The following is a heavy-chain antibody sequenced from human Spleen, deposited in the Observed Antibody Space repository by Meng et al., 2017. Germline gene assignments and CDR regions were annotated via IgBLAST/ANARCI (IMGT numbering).Heavy chain of an antibody. CDR3: ARVGGGSSSFFWFDP. CDR2: MYHTGSP. D-gene: IGHD6-6*01. V-gene: IGHV4-4*02. Sequence: VQLQASGPGLVAPSGTLSLTGAISGGSNSSSNWWSWLRQPPGKGLEWIGEMYHTGSPNYNPSLKSRVTFSVDKSKNEFSLKLSSVTAADTAVYYCARVGGGSSSFFWFDPWGQGTLVTVSS. J-gene: IGHJ5*02. CDR1: GGSNSSSNW.